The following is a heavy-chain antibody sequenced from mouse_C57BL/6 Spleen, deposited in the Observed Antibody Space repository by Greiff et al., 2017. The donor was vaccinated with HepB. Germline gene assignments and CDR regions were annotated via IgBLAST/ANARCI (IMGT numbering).Heavy chain of an antibody. CDR2: IDPANGNT. D-gene: IGHD2-4*01. CDR1: GFNIKNTY. CDR3: ACYDYDEGGYAMDY. J-gene: IGHJ4*01. Sequence: EVKLQESVAELVRPGASVKLSCTASGFNIKNTYMHWVKQRPEQGLEWIGRIDPANGNTKYAPKFQGKATITADTSSNTAYLQLSSLTSEDTAIYYCACYDYDEGGYAMDYWGQGTSVTVSS. V-gene: IGHV14-3*01.